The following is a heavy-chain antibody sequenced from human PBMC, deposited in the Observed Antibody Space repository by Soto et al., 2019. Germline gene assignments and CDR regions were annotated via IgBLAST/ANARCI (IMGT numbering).Heavy chain of an antibody. V-gene: IGHV1-69*05. CDR2: IIPIFGTA. Sequence: QVQLVXSGAEVKKPGSSVKVSCKASGGTFSSYAISWVRQAPGQGLEWMGGIIPIFGTANYAQKFQGRVTITXXEXTXXAYMELSSLRSEDTAVYYCARGGYGDSQDYYGMDVWGQGTTVTVSS. D-gene: IGHD4-17*01. J-gene: IGHJ6*02. CDR1: GGTFSSYA. CDR3: ARGGYGDSQDYYGMDV.